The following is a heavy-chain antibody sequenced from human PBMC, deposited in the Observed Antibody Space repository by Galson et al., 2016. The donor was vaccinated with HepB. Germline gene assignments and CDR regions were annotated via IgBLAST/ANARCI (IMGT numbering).Heavy chain of an antibody. D-gene: IGHD1-1*01. Sequence: SETLSLTCTVSRGSISGSSYYWGWVRQPPGKGLECIGIIYYAGPTYYNPSLKSRVTISVDTSKNQFSLNLNSVTVADTAVYYCARRGTGKNWFDPWGQGTLVTVSS. CDR3: ARRGTGKNWFDP. CDR2: IYYAGPT. V-gene: IGHV4-39*01. CDR1: RGSISGSSYY. J-gene: IGHJ5*02.